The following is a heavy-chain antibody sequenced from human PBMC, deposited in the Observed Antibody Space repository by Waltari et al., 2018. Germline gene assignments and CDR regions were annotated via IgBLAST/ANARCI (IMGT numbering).Heavy chain of an antibody. D-gene: IGHD1-1*01. CDR3: ARDRGRGLYLDT. J-gene: IGHJ4*02. CDR1: GDSMSTSDY. CDR2: VRGDGKT. Sequence: QLQLQESGPGLVKPSGTLSLICAVSGDSMSTSDYWSWVPQPPGKGLGWIGQVRGDGKTNYNPSFASRVTMSLDTSTYHFALKLTSATAADTALYYCARDRGRGLYLDTWGQGTLVTVSP. V-gene: IGHV4-4*02.